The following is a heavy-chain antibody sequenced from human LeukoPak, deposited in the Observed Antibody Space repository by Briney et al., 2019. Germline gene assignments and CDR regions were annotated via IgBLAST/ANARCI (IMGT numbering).Heavy chain of an antibody. CDR1: GYTFTSYY. V-gene: IGHV1-46*01. CDR3: ARDEGAKIAFAI. J-gene: IGHJ3*02. Sequence: ASVKVSRKTSGYTFTSYYMHWVRQAPGQGLEWMGIINPSGGSTSYAQKFQGRVTINADKSTSTAYMELSSLRSEDTAVYYCARDEGAKIAFAIWGQGTMVTVSS. D-gene: IGHD1-26*01. CDR2: INPSGGST.